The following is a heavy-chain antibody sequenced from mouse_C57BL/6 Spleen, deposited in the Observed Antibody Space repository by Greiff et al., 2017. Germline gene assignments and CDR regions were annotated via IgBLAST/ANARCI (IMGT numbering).Heavy chain of an antibody. CDR1: GYAFSSYW. D-gene: IGHD1-1*01. CDR2: IYPGDGDT. J-gene: IGHJ3*01. CDR3: AVYYGSSPFAY. Sequence: VMLVESGAELVKPGASVKISCKASGYAFSSYWMNWVKQRPGKGLEWIGQIYPGDGDTNYNGKFKGKATLTADKSSSTAYMQLSSLTSEDSAVYFCAVYYGSSPFAYWGQGTLVTVSA. V-gene: IGHV1-80*01.